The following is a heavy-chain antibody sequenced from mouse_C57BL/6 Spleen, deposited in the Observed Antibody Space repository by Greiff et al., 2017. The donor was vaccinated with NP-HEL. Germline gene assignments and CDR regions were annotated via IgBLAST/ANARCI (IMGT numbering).Heavy chain of an antibody. Sequence: QVHVKQSGPELVKPGASVELSCKASGYTFTSYDINWVKQRPGQGLEWIGWIYPRDGSTKYNEKFKGKATLTVDTSSSTAYMELHSLTSEDSAVYFCARSDYDPLYWYFDVWGTGTTVTVSS. J-gene: IGHJ1*03. CDR3: ARSDYDPLYWYFDV. CDR1: GYTFTSYD. V-gene: IGHV1-85*01. CDR2: IYPRDGST. D-gene: IGHD2-4*01.